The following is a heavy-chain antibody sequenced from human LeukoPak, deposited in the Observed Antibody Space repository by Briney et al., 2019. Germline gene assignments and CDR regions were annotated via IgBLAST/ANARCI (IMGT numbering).Heavy chain of an antibody. V-gene: IGHV3-7*04. J-gene: IGHJ4*02. CDR3: ARGTYYYEF. CDR2: MNQLGNEK. Sequence: PGGSLRLSCAASKFTFSSYWMSWVRQAPGKGLEWVAYMNQLGNEKNYLDSVKGRFTISRANAKNSLYLQMNSVRAECTAVYYCARGTYYYEFWGQGTLVTVSS. CDR1: KFTFSSYW. D-gene: IGHD3-16*01.